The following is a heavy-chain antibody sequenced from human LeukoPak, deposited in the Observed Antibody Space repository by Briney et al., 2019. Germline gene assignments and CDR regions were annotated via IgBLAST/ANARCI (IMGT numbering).Heavy chain of an antibody. V-gene: IGHV1-46*01. CDR2: INPSGGST. J-gene: IGHJ6*02. Sequence: ASVKVSCKASGYTFTSYYMHWVRQAPGQGLEWMGIINPSGGSTSYAQKFQGRVTMTRDTSTSTVYMELSSLRSEDTAVYYCARDRVGEDTAMVTPEYYYHYYGMDVWGQGTTVTVSS. D-gene: IGHD5-18*01. CDR3: ARDRVGEDTAMVTPEYYYHYYGMDV. CDR1: GYTFTSYY.